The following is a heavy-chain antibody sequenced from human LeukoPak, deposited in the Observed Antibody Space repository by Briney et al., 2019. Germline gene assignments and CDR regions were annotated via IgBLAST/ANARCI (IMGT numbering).Heavy chain of an antibody. Sequence: PSETLSLTCTVSGGSMSSSRYYWGWIRQPPGKWLEWIGSIYSSGITYYTPYRKSRVGISVETSKNQSPLKWSSVTAADTAVYYCARHEAKGSGSYYSNFDYWGQGTLVTVSS. CDR2: IYSSGIT. J-gene: IGHJ4*02. V-gene: IGHV4-39*01. D-gene: IGHD3-10*01. CDR1: GGSMSSSRYY. CDR3: ARHEAKGSGSYYSNFDY.